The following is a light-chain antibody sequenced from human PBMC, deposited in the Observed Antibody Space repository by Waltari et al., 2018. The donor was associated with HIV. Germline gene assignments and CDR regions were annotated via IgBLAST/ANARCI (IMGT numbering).Light chain of an antibody. CDR1: SSDIGAYNR. Sequence: QSALTQPPSVSGSLGQSVTISCTGTSSDIGAYNRVSLYQQSPGTAPKHTLHEVTHRPSGVPVRFSGSKSGNAASLTISGLQADDEADYYCSSYTTSSTWVFGGGTKLTVL. CDR2: EVT. V-gene: IGLV2-18*02. CDR3: SSYTTSSTWV. J-gene: IGLJ3*02.